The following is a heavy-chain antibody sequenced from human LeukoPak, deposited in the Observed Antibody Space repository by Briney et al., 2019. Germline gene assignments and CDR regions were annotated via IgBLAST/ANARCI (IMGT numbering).Heavy chain of an antibody. CDR1: GYTFTGYY. CDR2: INPNSGGT. V-gene: IGHV1-2*02. Sequence: ASVKVSCKASGYTFTGYYMHWVRQAPGQGLEWMGWINPNSGGTNYAQKFQGRVTMTRDTSISTAYMELSRLRSDDTAVYYCATSIAAEFVYYYYMDVWGKGTTVTVSS. CDR3: ATSIAAEFVYYYYMDV. J-gene: IGHJ6*03. D-gene: IGHD6-6*01.